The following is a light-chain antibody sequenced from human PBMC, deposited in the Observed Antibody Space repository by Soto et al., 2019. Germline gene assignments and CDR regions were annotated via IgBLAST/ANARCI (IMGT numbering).Light chain of an antibody. CDR2: DTS. CDR1: TGPVTSSNY. J-gene: IGLJ2*01. V-gene: IGLV7-46*01. Sequence: QSVVTQEPSLTVSPGGTVTLTCGSSTGPVTSSNYPYWYQQKPGHAPRTLIYDTSNKHSWTRARFSSSLPGGKAALTVSGAQPEDEADYYCLVSGSGEEVFGGGTQLTVL. CDR3: LVSGSGEEV.